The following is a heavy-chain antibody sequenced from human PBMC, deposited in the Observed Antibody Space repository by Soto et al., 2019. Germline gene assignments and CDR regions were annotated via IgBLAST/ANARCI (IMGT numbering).Heavy chain of an antibody. V-gene: IGHV3-23*01. CDR2: VSASGLNT. CDR3: PKDRPRRTAGYFFEY. Sequence: EVQLLESGGKLVQPGGSLTLSCAASGFTFSTYAMAWVRQAPGKGLEWVSGVSASGLNTDYADHVKGRFYISRDNSKNTLSLHTNSLRAEDTALYYLPKDRPRRTAGYFFEYWGQGTPVTVPS. D-gene: IGHD1-1*01. CDR1: GFTFSTYA. J-gene: IGHJ4*02.